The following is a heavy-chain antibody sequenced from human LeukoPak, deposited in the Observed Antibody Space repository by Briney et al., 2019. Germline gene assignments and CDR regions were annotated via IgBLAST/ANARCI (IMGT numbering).Heavy chain of an antibody. V-gene: IGHV4-38-2*02. Sequence: SETLSLTCTVSGYSISTGYYWDWIRQPPGKGLEWIGSIYYSGNTYYNASLKSQVSISIDTSKNQFSLKLTSVTAADTAVYYCARQTGSGLFILPGGQGTLVTVSS. J-gene: IGHJ4*02. CDR3: ARQTGSGLFILP. D-gene: IGHD3/OR15-3a*01. CDR1: GYSISTGYY. CDR2: IYYSGNT.